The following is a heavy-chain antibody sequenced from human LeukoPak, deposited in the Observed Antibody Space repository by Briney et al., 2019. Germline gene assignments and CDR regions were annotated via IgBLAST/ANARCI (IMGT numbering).Heavy chain of an antibody. CDR3: ARNGLSTVTTHWFDP. CDR2: MNPNSGNT. J-gene: IGHJ5*02. V-gene: IGHV1-8*01. Sequence: ASVKVSCKASGYAFTSYDINWVRQATGQGLEWMGWMNPNSGNTGYAQKFQGRVTMTRNTSISTAYMELSSLRSEDTAVYYCARNGLSTVTTHWFDPWGQGTLVTVSS. D-gene: IGHD4-17*01. CDR1: GYAFTSYD.